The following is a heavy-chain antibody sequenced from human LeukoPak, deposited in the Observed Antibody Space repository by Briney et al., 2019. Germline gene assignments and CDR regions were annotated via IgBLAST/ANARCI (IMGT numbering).Heavy chain of an antibody. V-gene: IGHV1-18*04. D-gene: IGHD3-22*01. Sequence: ASVKVSCKASGYTFTSYGISWVRQAPGQGLEWMGWTSAYNGNTNYAQKLQGRVTMTTDTSTSTAYMELRSLRSDDTAVYYCARGVHYDSSGYYFAYWGQGTLVTVSS. CDR2: TSAYNGNT. CDR1: GYTFTSYG. CDR3: ARGVHYDSSGYYFAY. J-gene: IGHJ4*02.